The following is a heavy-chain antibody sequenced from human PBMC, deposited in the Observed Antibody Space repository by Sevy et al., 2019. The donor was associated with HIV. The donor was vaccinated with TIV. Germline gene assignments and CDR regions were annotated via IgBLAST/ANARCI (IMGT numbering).Heavy chain of an antibody. V-gene: IGHV1-69*13. CDR2: IIPILGTT. D-gene: IGHD6-19*01. CDR1: GGIFKTYG. J-gene: IGHJ4*02. Sequence: ASVKVSCKASGGIFKTYGFSWVRQAPGQGPEWVGGIIPILGTTNYAQKFQDRVRISADEYTKTVHMELRNLRSEDTGVYYCARGGGNGWYYFDYWGQETLVTVSS. CDR3: ARGGGNGWYYFDY.